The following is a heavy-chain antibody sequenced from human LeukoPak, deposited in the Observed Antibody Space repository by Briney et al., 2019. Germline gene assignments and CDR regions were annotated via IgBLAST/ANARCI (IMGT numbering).Heavy chain of an antibody. CDR2: IYSGGST. CDR3: ARGIGGNPDWYFDL. J-gene: IGHJ2*01. CDR1: GFTVSSNY. V-gene: IGHV3-66*01. D-gene: IGHD4-23*01. Sequence: GGSLRLSCAASGFTVSSNYMSWVRQAPGKGLEWVSVIYSGGSTYYADSVKGRFIISRDNSKNTLYLQMNSLRAEDTAVYYCARGIGGNPDWYFDLWGRGTLVTVSS.